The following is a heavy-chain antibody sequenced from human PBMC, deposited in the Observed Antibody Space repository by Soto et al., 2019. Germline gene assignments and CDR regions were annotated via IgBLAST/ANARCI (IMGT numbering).Heavy chain of an antibody. CDR1: GGSISSYY. Sequence: QEQLQESGPGLVKPSETLSLTCTVSGGSISSYYWNWIRQPPGKGLEGIGYIYYSGSTNYNPSVTNRVTIPVDTPKNQFSLKLSSVTAAGTAGDYCARGLYGGSVWFAPWGQGTLVTVSS. CDR3: ARGLYGGSVWFAP. CDR2: IYYSGST. D-gene: IGHD5-12*01. J-gene: IGHJ5*02. V-gene: IGHV4-59*08.